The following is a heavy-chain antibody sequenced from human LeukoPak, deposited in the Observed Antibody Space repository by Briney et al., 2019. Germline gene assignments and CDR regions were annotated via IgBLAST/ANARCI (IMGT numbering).Heavy chain of an antibody. CDR1: GYTFTSYD. Sequence: GASVKVSCKASGYTFTSYDINWVRQATGQGLEWMGWMNPNSGNTGYAQKFQGRVTMTRNTSISTAYMELSSLRSEDTAVYYCARGPVFGDYDILTGYFGAWDSDNYYYGMDVWGQGTTVTVSS. CDR2: MNPNSGNT. D-gene: IGHD3-9*01. V-gene: IGHV1-8*01. J-gene: IGHJ6*02. CDR3: ARGPVFGDYDILTGYFGAWDSDNYYYGMDV.